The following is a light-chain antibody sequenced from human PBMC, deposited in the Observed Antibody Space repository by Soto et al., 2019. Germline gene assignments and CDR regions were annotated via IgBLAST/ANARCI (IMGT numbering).Light chain of an antibody. CDR2: EVN. Sequence: QSALTQPASVSGSPGQSITISCTGTSSDVGSYNLVSWYQQHPGKAPKLMIYEVNKRPSGISDRFSGSKSGNTASLTISGVQAEDEANYYCCSFAGSITYVVFGGGTKLTVL. CDR3: CSFAGSITYVV. V-gene: IGLV2-23*02. CDR1: SSDVGSYNL. J-gene: IGLJ2*01.